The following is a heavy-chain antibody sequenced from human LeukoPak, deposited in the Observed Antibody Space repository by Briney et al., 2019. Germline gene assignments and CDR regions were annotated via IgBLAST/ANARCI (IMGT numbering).Heavy chain of an antibody. Sequence: PGGSLRLSCAASGFTFSSYGMHWVRQAPGKGLEWVSYISSSGSTIYYADSVKGRFTISRDNAKNSLYLQMISLRAEDTAVYYCAKARRIQLWLSWGQGTLVTVSS. CDR3: AKARRIQLWLS. V-gene: IGHV3-48*04. CDR1: GFTFSSYG. CDR2: ISSSGSTI. D-gene: IGHD5-18*01. J-gene: IGHJ5*02.